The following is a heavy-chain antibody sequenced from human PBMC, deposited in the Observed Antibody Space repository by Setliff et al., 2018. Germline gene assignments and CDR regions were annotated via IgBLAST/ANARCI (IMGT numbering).Heavy chain of an antibody. J-gene: IGHJ5*02. CDR2: IYHSGST. CDR1: GGSISSSNW. Sequence: SETLSLTCAVSGGSISSSNWWSWVRQPPGKGLEWIGEIYHSGSTYYNPSLKSRVTISVDTSKNQFSLKLSSVTAADTAVYYCARLGVQFLEWLSWFDPWGQGTLVTVSS. D-gene: IGHD3-3*01. CDR3: ARLGVQFLEWLSWFDP. V-gene: IGHV4-4*02.